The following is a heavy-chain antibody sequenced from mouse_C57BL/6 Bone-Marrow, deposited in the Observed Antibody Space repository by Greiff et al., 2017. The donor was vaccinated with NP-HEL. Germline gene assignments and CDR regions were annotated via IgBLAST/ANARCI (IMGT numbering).Heavy chain of an antibody. D-gene: IGHD2-10*01. Sequence: VHVKQSGPELVKPGASVKISCKASGYSFTGYYMNWVKQSPEKSLEWIGEINPSTGGTTYNQKFKAQATLTVDKSSSTAYMQLKSLTSEDSAVYYCARKAYYGDYVGYWGQGTTLTVSS. CDR1: GYSFTGYY. J-gene: IGHJ2*01. CDR2: INPSTGGT. V-gene: IGHV1-42*01. CDR3: ARKAYYGDYVGY.